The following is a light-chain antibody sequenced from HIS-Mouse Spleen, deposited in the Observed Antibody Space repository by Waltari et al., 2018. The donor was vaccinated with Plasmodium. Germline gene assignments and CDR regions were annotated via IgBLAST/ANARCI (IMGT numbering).Light chain of an antibody. CDR3: EQSYSSWT. CDR1: QSISCY. J-gene: IGKJ1*01. Sequence: IQITHSPSSLSSSVGDRVTITCRASQSISCYLNWYQQKPGKDPKLLIYAAYSLQSGVPSRFSGSGSGTDFTLTISSLQPEYFATYYCEQSYSSWTVGQGTKVEIK. CDR2: AAY. V-gene: IGKV1-39*01.